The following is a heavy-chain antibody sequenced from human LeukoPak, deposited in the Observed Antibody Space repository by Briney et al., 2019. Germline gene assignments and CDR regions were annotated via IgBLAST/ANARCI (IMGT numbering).Heavy chain of an antibody. V-gene: IGHV1-46*01. CDR2: INPSGGST. D-gene: IGHD6-19*01. CDR1: GYTFTSYY. Sequence: GASVKVSCKASGYTFTSYYMHWVRQAPGQGLEWMGIINPSGGSTSYAQKFQGRVTMTRDMSTSTVYMELSSLRSEDTAVYYCARRGQWLVPFDYWGQGTLVTVSS. CDR3: ARRGQWLVPFDY. J-gene: IGHJ4*02.